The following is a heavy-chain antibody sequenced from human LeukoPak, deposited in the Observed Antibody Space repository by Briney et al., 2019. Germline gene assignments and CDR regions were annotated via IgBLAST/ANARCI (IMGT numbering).Heavy chain of an antibody. J-gene: IGHJ4*02. Sequence: GGSLRLSCVASGFTFGKYWMSWVRQAPGKGLEWVANIKLDGSEKNYMDSVKGRFTISRDNTKNSLYLQMNSLRAEDTAVFYCARDQYDAWSRRGNFDSWGQGTLVIVSS. D-gene: IGHD3-3*01. CDR3: ARDQYDAWSRRGNFDS. V-gene: IGHV3-7*03. CDR2: IKLDGSEK. CDR1: GFTFGKYW.